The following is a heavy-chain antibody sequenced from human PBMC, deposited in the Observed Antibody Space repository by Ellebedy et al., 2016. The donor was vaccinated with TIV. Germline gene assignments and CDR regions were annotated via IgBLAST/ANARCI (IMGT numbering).Heavy chain of an antibody. J-gene: IGHJ4*02. V-gene: IGHV4-4*02. CDR2: IYHSGST. CDR3: ARARPRPVRDGNTFYFDY. D-gene: IGHD5-24*01. CDR1: GGSISSSNW. Sequence: MPSETLSLTCAVSGGSISSSNWWSWVRQPPGKGLEWIGEIYHSGSTNYNPSLKSRVTISLDRSKNQFSLRLSSVTAADTAVYYCARARPRPVRDGNTFYFDYWGQGTLVTVSS.